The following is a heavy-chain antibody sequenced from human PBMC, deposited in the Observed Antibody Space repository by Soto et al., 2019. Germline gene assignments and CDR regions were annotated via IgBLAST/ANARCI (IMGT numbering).Heavy chain of an antibody. J-gene: IGHJ4*02. V-gene: IGHV3-23*01. CDR1: GFTFSTYA. Sequence: EVQLLESGGGLVQPGGSLRLSCAASGFTFSTYAMGWVRQAPGKGLEWVSVISGSSGTTYFADSVKGRFTISRDNSKNTLYLQMDSLRAEDTAVYYCAKARSKVRGAFDYWGQGTLVTVSS. CDR2: ISGSSGTT. CDR3: AKARSKVRGAFDY. D-gene: IGHD3-10*01.